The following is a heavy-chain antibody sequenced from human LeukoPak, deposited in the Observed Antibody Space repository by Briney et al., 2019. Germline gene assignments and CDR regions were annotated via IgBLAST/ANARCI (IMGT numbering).Heavy chain of an antibody. Sequence: SQTLSLTCTVSGGSISSGGYYWSWIRQPPGKGLEWIGEINHSGSTNYNPSLKSRVTISVDTSKNQFSLKLSSVTAADTAVYYCARGFSLTNGDWFDPWGQGTLVTVSS. J-gene: IGHJ5*02. CDR1: GGSISSGGYY. D-gene: IGHD2-8*01. CDR3: ARGFSLTNGDWFDP. CDR2: INHSGST. V-gene: IGHV4-30-2*01.